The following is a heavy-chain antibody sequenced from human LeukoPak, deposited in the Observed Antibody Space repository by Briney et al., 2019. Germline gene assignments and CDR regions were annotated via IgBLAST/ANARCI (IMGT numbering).Heavy chain of an antibody. V-gene: IGHV3-20*04. CDR3: AGHYYDSSRGFDL. CDR2: INWNGAWT. D-gene: IGHD3-22*01. CDR1: GFKFDDYG. J-gene: IGHJ5*02. Sequence: TGGSLRLSCAASGFKFDDYGMSWVRQAPGKGLEWVCDINWNGAWTGYADSVKGRFTISRDNAKNSLYLQMNSLRAEDTALYYCAGHYYDSSRGFDLWGQGTLVTVSA.